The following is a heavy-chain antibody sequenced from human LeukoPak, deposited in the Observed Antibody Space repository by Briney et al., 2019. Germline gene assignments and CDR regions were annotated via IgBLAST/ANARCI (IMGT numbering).Heavy chain of an antibody. V-gene: IGHV4-59*01. CDR3: ARIPSEYYYYYYGMDV. J-gene: IGHJ6*02. Sequence: ASETLSLTCTVSGGSISSYYWSWIRQPPGKGLEWIGYIYYSGSTNYNPSLKSRVTISVDTSKNQFSLKLSSVTAADTAVYYCARIPSEYYYYYYGMDVWGQGTTVTVSS. CDR2: IYYSGST. D-gene: IGHD2-2*01. CDR1: GGSISSYY.